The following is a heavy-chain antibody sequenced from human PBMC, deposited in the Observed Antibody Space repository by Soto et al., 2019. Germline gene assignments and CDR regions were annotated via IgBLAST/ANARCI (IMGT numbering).Heavy chain of an antibody. CDR2: IYYSGST. D-gene: IGHD7-27*01. Sequence: SETLSLTCTVSGGSVSSGSYYWSWIRQPPGKGLEWIGYIYYSGSTNYNPSLKSRVTISVDTSKNQFSLKLSSVTAADAAVYYWARVRTGDVEAFDIWGQGTMVTVSS. CDR1: GGSVSSGSYY. V-gene: IGHV4-61*01. J-gene: IGHJ3*02. CDR3: ARVRTGDVEAFDI.